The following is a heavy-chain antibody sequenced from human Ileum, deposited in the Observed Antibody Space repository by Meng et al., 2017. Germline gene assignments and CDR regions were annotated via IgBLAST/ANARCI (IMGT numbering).Heavy chain of an antibody. V-gene: IGHV4-34*01. CDR3: ASARYDN. Sequence: QVQLQQWGAGLLKPSETLSLTCAVYGGSFSGYYWTWIRQPPGKGLEWIGEIHHSGSTNYNPSLKSRVTISVDTSKKQFSLRLTSVTAADTAVYYCASARYDNWGQGTLVTVSS. J-gene: IGHJ4*02. CDR1: GGSFSGYY. CDR2: IHHSGST.